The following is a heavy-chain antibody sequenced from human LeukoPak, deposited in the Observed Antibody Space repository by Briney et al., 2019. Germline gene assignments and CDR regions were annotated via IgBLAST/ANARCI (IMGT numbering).Heavy chain of an antibody. CDR3: ARQDYYDSSGYEYFDY. CDR1: GGSISSSSYY. CDR2: IYYSGST. D-gene: IGHD3-22*01. V-gene: IGHV4-39*01. J-gene: IGHJ4*02. Sequence: SETLSLTCTVSGGSISSSSYYWGWIRQPPGKGLEWIGSIYYSGSTYYNPSLKSRVTISVDMSKNQFSLKLSSVTAADTAVYYCARQDYYDSSGYEYFDYWGQGTLVTVSS.